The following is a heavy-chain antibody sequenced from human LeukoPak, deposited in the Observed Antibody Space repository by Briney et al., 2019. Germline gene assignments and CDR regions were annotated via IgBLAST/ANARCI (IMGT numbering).Heavy chain of an antibody. J-gene: IGHJ4*02. CDR3: ARGGQSRPFDY. CDR2: VSGDSYCI. D-gene: IGHD3-16*01. Sequence: GGSLRLSCAASGFTFSSYNMNWIRQAPGKGLEYVSCVSGDSYCIYYGDSVKGRFTISRDNNKNSVYLQMNSLTVEDTGVYYCARGGQSRPFDYWGQGALVSVSS. V-gene: IGHV3-21*01. CDR1: GFTFSSYN.